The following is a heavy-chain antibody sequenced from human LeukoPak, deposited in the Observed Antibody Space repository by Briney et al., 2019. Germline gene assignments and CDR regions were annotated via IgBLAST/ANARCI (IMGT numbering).Heavy chain of an antibody. V-gene: IGHV3-7*01. J-gene: IGHJ6*03. CDR2: IKQDGGEK. Sequence: QPGGSLRLSCAASAFTFNDYWMTWVRQAPGKGLEWVANIKQDGGEKYYVDSVKGRFTISRDNAKNSLYLQMNSLRAEDTAVYYCARHQRGYYYYYYMDVWGKGTTVTVSS. CDR3: ARHQRGYYYYYYMDV. CDR1: AFTFNDYW.